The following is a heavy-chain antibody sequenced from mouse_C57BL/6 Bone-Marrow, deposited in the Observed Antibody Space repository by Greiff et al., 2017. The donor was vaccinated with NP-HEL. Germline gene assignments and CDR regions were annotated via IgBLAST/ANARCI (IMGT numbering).Heavy chain of an antibody. CDR2: IYPRSGNT. J-gene: IGHJ3*01. Sequence: VKLQESGAELARPGASVKLSCKASGYTFTSYGISWVKQRTGQGLEWIGEIYPRSGNTYYNEKFKGKATLTADKSSSTAYMELRSLTSEDSAVYFCARGLLYLFAYWGQGTLVTVSA. CDR1: GYTFTSYG. V-gene: IGHV1-81*01. D-gene: IGHD1-1*02. CDR3: ARGLLYLFAY.